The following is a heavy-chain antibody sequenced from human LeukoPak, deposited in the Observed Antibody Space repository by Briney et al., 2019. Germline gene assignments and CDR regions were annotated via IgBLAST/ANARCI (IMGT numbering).Heavy chain of an antibody. CDR3: ARDYCSGGTCYSGY. D-gene: IGHD2-15*01. Sequence: SGGSLRLSCAASGFTFSSYNMNWVRQAPGKGLEWVSYIGSTGTSIYYADCVKGRFTISRDNAKNSLYLQLNSLRDEDTAVYYCARDYCSGGTCYSGYWGQGTLVTVSS. CDR2: IGSTGTSI. V-gene: IGHV3-48*02. CDR1: GFTFSSYN. J-gene: IGHJ4*02.